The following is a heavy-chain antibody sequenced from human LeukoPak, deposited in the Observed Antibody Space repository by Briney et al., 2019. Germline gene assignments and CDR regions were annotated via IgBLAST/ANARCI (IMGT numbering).Heavy chain of an antibody. V-gene: IGHV4-4*02. CDR2: IYHSGST. J-gene: IGHJ4*02. Sequence: GTPSLTCAVSGGSISSSNWWSWVRQPPGKGLEWIGEIYHSGSTNYNPSLKSRVTISVDKSKNQFSLKLSSVTAADTAVYYCARDRYYYDSSARYFDYWGQGTLVTVSS. CDR1: GGSISSSNW. CDR3: ARDRYYYDSSARYFDY. D-gene: IGHD3-22*01.